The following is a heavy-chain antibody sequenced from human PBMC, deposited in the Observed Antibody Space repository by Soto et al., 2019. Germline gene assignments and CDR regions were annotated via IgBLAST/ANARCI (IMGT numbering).Heavy chain of an antibody. CDR1: GFTFSSYS. CDR2: ISSSGSTI. J-gene: IGHJ4*02. CDR3: ARALSIAVAGRSQPFDY. D-gene: IGHD6-19*01. Sequence: PGGSLRLSCAASGFTFSSYSMNWVRQAPGKGLEWVSYISSSGSTIYYADSVKGRFTISRDNAKNSLYLQMNSLRDEDTAVYYCARALSIAVAGRSQPFDYWGQGTLVTVSS. V-gene: IGHV3-48*02.